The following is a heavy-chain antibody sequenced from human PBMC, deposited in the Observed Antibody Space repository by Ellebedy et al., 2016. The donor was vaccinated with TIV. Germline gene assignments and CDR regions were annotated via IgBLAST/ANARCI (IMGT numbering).Heavy chain of an antibody. V-gene: IGHV3-7*01. D-gene: IGHD2/OR15-2a*01. CDR1: GFTFSSYW. Sequence: GESLKISCAASGFTFSSYWMTWVRQPPGKGLESVANIHKDGSEKFYLDSLKGRFTISRDNARNSLYLQMNSLRADDTAVYYCVTDLNWVSSWGQGTLVTVSS. CDR2: IHKDGSEK. CDR3: VTDLNWVSS. J-gene: IGHJ4*02.